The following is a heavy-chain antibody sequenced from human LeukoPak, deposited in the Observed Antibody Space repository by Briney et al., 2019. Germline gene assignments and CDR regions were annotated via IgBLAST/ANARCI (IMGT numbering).Heavy chain of an antibody. CDR3: ARNFYYDRSGYRSPPRY. D-gene: IGHD3-22*01. CDR1: GYYFTGCF. V-gene: IGHV1-2*02. J-gene: IGHJ1*01. CDR2: INPNSGGT. Sequence: ASVKVSCKASGYYFTGCFMHWVRQAPGQGLEWMGWINPNSGGTNYGQKFQGRVTMTTDTSISTAYMELSRLTPDDTAVYYCARNFYYDRSGYRSPPRYWGQPTLVTAPS.